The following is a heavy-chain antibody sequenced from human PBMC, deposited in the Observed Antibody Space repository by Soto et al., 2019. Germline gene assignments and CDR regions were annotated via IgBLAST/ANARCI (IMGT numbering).Heavy chain of an antibody. J-gene: IGHJ6*02. CDR1: GFTFSSYW. D-gene: IGHD1-26*01. CDR2: IKQDGSEK. CDR3: ARDRGWGLPNYYYYGMDV. V-gene: IGHV3-7*01. Sequence: GGSLRLSCATSGFTFSSYWMSWVRQAPGKGLEWVANIKQDGSEKYYVDSVKGRFTISRDNAKNSLYLQINSLRAEDTAVYYCARDRGWGLPNYYYYGMDVWGQGTTVTVSS.